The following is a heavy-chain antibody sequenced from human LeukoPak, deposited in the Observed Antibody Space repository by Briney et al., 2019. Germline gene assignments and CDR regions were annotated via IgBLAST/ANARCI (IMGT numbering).Heavy chain of an antibody. CDR1: GGSFSGYY. J-gene: IGHJ4*02. D-gene: IGHD3-22*01. CDR3: ARGTHYDSSGYYQPFDY. V-gene: IGHV4-34*01. CDR2: INHSGST. Sequence: SETLSLTCAVYGGSFSGYYWSWIRQPPGKELEWIGEINHSGSTNYNPSLKSRVTISVDTSKSQFSLKLSSVTAADTAVYYCARGTHYDSSGYYQPFDYWGQGTLVTVSS.